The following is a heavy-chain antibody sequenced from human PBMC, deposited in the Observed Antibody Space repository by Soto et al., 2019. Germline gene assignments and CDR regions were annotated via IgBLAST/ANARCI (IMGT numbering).Heavy chain of an antibody. CDR1: GFTFSDYY. CDR2: ISPSGTTT. Sequence: RLSCAASGFTFSDYYMTWIRQAPGKGLQWISYISPSGTTTYYADSVKGRFIISRDNTKNSLYLQMNSLRAEDTAVYYCAGPRVQAAPRGFYYGVDVWGQGTTVTVSS. CDR3: AGPRVQAAPRGFYYGVDV. V-gene: IGHV3-11*01. J-gene: IGHJ6*02. D-gene: IGHD2-15*01.